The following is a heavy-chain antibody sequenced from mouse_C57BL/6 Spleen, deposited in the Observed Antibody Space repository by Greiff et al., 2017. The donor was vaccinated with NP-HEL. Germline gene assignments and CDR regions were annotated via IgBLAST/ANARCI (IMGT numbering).Heavy chain of an antibody. CDR2: IYPGSGST. Sequence: QVQLQQPGAELVKPGASVKMSCKASGYTFTSYWITWVKQRPGQGLEWIGDIYPGSGSTNYTEKFKSKATLTVDTSSSTAYMQLSSLTSEDSAVYYCARGGGVSQAWFAYWGQGTLVTVSA. J-gene: IGHJ3*01. CDR3: ARGGGVSQAWFAY. CDR1: GYTFTSYW. V-gene: IGHV1-55*01.